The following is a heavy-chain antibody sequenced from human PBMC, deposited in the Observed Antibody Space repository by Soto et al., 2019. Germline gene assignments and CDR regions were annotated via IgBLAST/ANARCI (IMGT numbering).Heavy chain of an antibody. J-gene: IGHJ3*02. Sequence: EVQLVESGGGLVQPGGSLRLSCAASGFTLSDYSMHWVRQAAGKGLEYVSAISYKGDTTYYANSVKGRFTISRDNSKNTLYLQMGSLRAEDMAVYYCARVSGLGQAGFDIWGQGTMVTVSS. CDR2: ISYKGDTT. D-gene: IGHD6-13*01. CDR3: ARVSGLGQAGFDI. V-gene: IGHV3-64*01. CDR1: GFTLSDYS.